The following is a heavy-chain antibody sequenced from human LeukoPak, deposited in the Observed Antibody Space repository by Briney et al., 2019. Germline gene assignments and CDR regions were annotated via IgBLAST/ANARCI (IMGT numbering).Heavy chain of an antibody. CDR2: IYYSGST. J-gene: IGHJ4*02. D-gene: IGHD4/OR15-4a*01. Sequence: PSQTLSLTCTVSGGSISSGSYYWSWIRQPPGKGLEWIGYIYYSGSTNYNPSLKSRVTISVDTSKNQFSLNLSSVTAADTAVYYCARRSANYATVDYWGQGTLVTVSS. CDR1: GGSISSGSYY. V-gene: IGHV4-61*01. CDR3: ARRSANYATVDY.